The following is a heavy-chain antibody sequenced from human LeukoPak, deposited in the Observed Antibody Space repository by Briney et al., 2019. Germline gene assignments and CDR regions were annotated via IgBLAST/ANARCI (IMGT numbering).Heavy chain of an antibody. CDR1: GFTFSSYS. D-gene: IGHD5-18*01. J-gene: IGHJ4*02. CDR3: ASSSGSQPPGY. V-gene: IGHV3-21*01. Sequence: PGGSLRLSCAASGFTFSSYSMNWVRQAPGKGLEWVSSISSSSTYIYYADSVKGRFTISRDNAKNSLYLQMNSLRAEDTAVYYCASSSGSQPPGYWGQGTLVTVSS. CDR2: ISSSSTYI.